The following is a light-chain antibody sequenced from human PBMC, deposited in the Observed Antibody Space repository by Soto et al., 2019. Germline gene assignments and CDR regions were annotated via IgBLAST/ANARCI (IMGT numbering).Light chain of an antibody. CDR3: AAWDDSLNDVL. V-gene: IGLV1-44*01. J-gene: IGLJ2*01. Sequence: QAVVTQPPSASGTPGQRVTISCSGSSSNIGSNTVNWYQQLPGTAPKLLIYSNNQRPSGVPDRFSGSKSGTSASLAISGLQSEDEAGYYCAAWDDSLNDVLFGGGTKVTVL. CDR1: SSNIGSNT. CDR2: SNN.